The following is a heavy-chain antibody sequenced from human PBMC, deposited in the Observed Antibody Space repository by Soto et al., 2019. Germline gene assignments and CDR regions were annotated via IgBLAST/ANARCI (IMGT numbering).Heavy chain of an antibody. Sequence: PSETLSLTCAVYGGSFSCYYWSWIRQPPGKGLEWIGEINHSGSTNYNPSLKSRVTISVDTSKNQFSLKLSSVTAADTAVYYCARFWSGYYIFGNFDYWGQGTLVTVSS. CDR2: INHSGST. CDR1: GGSFSCYY. CDR3: ARFWSGYYIFGNFDY. J-gene: IGHJ4*02. D-gene: IGHD3-3*01. V-gene: IGHV4-34*01.